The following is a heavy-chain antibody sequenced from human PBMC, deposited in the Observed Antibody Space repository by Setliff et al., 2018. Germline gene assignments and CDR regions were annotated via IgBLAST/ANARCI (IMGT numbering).Heavy chain of an antibody. J-gene: IGHJ4*02. CDR3: ARHLLVQGTYHFDY. CDR1: GYSISSGHF. D-gene: IGHD3-10*01. Sequence: SETLSLTCGVSGYSISSGHFWGWIRQPPGKGLEWLGNIFHSGSTYYNPTLNGRVTMSVDTSKNQFSLKLTSMTAADTAVYFCARHLLVQGTYHFDYWGQGSPVTVSS. V-gene: IGHV4-38-2*01. CDR2: IFHSGST.